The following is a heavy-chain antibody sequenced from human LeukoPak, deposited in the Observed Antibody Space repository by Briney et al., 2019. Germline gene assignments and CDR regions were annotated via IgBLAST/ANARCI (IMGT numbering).Heavy chain of an antibody. D-gene: IGHD6-13*01. CDR2: TYYRSKWYN. CDR3: ARGGWSGDSSSWFPSWFDP. Sequence: SQTLSLTCAISGDSVSSNSAAWNWIRQAPSRGLKWLGRTYYRSKWYNNYAVAVKSRITINPDKSKNQFSLPLNSVTPEDTAVYYCARGGWSGDSSSWFPSWFDPWGQGTLVTVSS. V-gene: IGHV6-1*01. J-gene: IGHJ5*02. CDR1: GDSVSSNSAA.